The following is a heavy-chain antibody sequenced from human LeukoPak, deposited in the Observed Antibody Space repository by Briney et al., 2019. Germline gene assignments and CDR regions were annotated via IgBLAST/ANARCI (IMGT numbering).Heavy chain of an antibody. CDR1: GGYISSYY. Sequence: SETLSLTCTVSGGYISSYYWSWIRQPPGKGLEWIRYMSHSGSTNYSPSLKSRVTISLDPSKNQFSLKLTSVTAADTAVYYCARGRTSFDYWGQGTLVTVSS. CDR2: MSHSGST. J-gene: IGHJ4*02. CDR3: ARGRTSFDY. V-gene: IGHV4-59*01. D-gene: IGHD4/OR15-4a*01.